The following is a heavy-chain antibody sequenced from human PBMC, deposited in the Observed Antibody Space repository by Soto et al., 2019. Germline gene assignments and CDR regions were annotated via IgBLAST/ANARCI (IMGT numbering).Heavy chain of an antibody. CDR1: GYSFTNYW. J-gene: IGHJ4*02. D-gene: IGHD6-13*01. V-gene: IGHV5-51*01. CDR3: ATQQQLALFDY. CDR2: IYPGDSDT. Sequence: GESLKISCKGSGYSFTNYWIGWVRQMPGKGLEWMGIIYPGDSDTKYSPSFQGQVTISADKSISTAYLQWSSLKASDTAMYYCATQQQLALFDYWGQGTLVTVSS.